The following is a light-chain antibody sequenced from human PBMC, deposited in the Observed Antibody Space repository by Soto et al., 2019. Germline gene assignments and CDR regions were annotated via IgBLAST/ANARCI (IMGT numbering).Light chain of an antibody. V-gene: IGLV2-14*03. J-gene: IGLJ1*01. CDR3: SSWTCGATSV. CDR1: SRDVGAYNY. Sequence: QSALTQPASVSGSPGQSITISCAGTSRDVGAYNYVAWYQHHPGKAPKLMLYDVTNRLSGDSNRFSGSKSGNTASLTISGLQAEDEADYYCSSWTCGATSVFGSVPKLTVL. CDR2: DVT.